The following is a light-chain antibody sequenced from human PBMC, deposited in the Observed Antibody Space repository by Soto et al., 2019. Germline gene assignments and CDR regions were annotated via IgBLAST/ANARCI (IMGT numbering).Light chain of an antibody. J-gene: IGLJ2*01. Sequence: QSALTQPASVSGSPGQSITISCTGTSSYVGGYNYVSWYQQHPGKAPKLMIYEVSNRPSGVSNRFSGAKSGNTASLTISGLQAEDEADYYCSSYTSSSTPGGFGGGTKLTVL. V-gene: IGLV2-14*01. CDR1: SSYVGGYNY. CDR2: EVS. CDR3: SSYTSSSTPGG.